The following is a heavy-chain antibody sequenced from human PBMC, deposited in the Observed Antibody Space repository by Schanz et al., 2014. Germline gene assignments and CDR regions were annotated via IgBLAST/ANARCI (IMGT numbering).Heavy chain of an antibody. CDR2: ISVYNHNK. CDR3: AKQIHYDILTVTRN. V-gene: IGHV1-18*01. Sequence: QVQLVQSGAEVKKPGASVKVSCKASGYIFINSGISWVRQAPGQGLEWMGWISVYNHNKEYDQKFQGRVTMTTDTSTSTAYMELRSLRSDDTAVYYCAKQIHYDILTVTRNWGQGTLVTVSS. CDR1: GYIFINSG. D-gene: IGHD3-9*01. J-gene: IGHJ4*02.